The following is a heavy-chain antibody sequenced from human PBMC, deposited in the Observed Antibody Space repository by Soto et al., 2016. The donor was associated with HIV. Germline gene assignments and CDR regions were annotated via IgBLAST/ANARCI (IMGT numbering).Heavy chain of an antibody. CDR1: GFTFENYL. D-gene: IGHD3-10*01. CDR2: IRSKAHGGTT. CDR3: VKDRYGSGHHAFDI. Sequence: EVQLVESGGGLVQPGRPLRLSCTASGFTFENYLMSWVRQAPGRGLEWVTFIRSKAHGGTTEYAASVKGRFTISRDNSESIAYLQMNSLKIEDTAVYYCVKDRYGSGHHAFDIWGQGTLVTVSS. J-gene: IGHJ3*02. V-gene: IGHV3-49*02.